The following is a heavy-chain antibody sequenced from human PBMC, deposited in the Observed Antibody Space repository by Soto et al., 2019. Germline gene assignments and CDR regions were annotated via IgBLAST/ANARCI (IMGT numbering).Heavy chain of an antibody. V-gene: IGHV4-39*01. CDR2: VFSSGTT. Sequence: PSETLYLTCTVSGASINSNTYYWGWILQPPGKGLEWIGSVFSSGTTYYSPSLKGRVTILMDMSRNQFFLNLNSVTAADTATYYCARRRVFFDYWGQGARVTVSS. CDR3: ARRRVFFDY. J-gene: IGHJ4*02. CDR1: GASINSNTYY.